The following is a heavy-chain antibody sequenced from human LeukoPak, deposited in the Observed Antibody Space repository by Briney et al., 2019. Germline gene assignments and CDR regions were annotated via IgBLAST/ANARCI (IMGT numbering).Heavy chain of an antibody. CDR3: ARGSLSGYFDY. D-gene: IGHD3-3*01. CDR1: GGSISSYY. Sequence: PSETLSLTCTVSGGSISSYYWSWIRQPPGKGLEWIGYIYYSGSTNYNPSLKSRVTISVDTSKNQFSLKLSSVTAADTAVYYRARGSLSGYFDYWGQGTLVTVSS. J-gene: IGHJ4*02. V-gene: IGHV4-59*01. CDR2: IYYSGST.